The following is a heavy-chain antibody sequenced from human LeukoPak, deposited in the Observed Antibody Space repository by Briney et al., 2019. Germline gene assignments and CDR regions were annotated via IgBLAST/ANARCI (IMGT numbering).Heavy chain of an antibody. CDR2: FDPEDGET. D-gene: IGHD2-15*01. V-gene: IGHV1-24*01. CDR1: GYTLTELS. Sequence: GASVKVSCKVSGYTLTELSMHWVRQAPGKGLEWMGGFDPEDGETIYAQKFQGRVTMTEDTSTDTAYMELSSLRSEDTAVYYCATIPLAATLSDNWFDPWGQGTLVTVSS. CDR3: ATIPLAATLSDNWFDP. J-gene: IGHJ5*02.